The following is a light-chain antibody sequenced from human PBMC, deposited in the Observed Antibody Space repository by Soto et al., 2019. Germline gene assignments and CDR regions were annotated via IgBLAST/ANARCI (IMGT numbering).Light chain of an antibody. J-gene: IGLJ2*01. CDR3: QSYDSSLSAHVV. Sequence: QPVLTQLPSVSGAPGQRLTISCTGSSSNIGAGYDVHWYQQLPGTAPKLLISGNSNRPSGVPDRFSGSKSGTSASLVITGLQAEDEADYYCQSYDSSLSAHVVFGGGTQLTVL. V-gene: IGLV1-40*01. CDR2: GNS. CDR1: SSNIGAGYD.